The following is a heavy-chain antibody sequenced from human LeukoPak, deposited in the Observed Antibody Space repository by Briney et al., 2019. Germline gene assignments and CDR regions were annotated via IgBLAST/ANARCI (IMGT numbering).Heavy chain of an antibody. CDR3: ARDGACSSTSCQSFDY. CDR1: GYTFTGYY. CDR2: INPYSGDR. Sequence: GASVKVSCKASGYTFTGYYMHWARQAPGQGLEWMGWINPYSGDRNYAQKFQGRVTMTGDTSISTAYMELSRLQSDDTAVYYCARDGACSSTSCQSFDYWGQGTLVTVSS. V-gene: IGHV1-2*02. J-gene: IGHJ4*02. D-gene: IGHD2-2*01.